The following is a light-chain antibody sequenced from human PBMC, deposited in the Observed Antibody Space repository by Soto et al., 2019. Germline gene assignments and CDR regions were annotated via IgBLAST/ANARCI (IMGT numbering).Light chain of an antibody. V-gene: IGKV3-20*01. CDR2: GAS. Sequence: EIVLTQSPGTLSVSPGERVTLSCRASQSVNSNYLAWYQQRPGQAPRLLIFGASYRATGIPDRFSGSGSGKAFTLTISRLETEDFAVDYCQQYSSSPPEFTFGPGTKVDSK. CDR3: QQYSSSPPEFT. J-gene: IGKJ3*01. CDR1: QSVNSNY.